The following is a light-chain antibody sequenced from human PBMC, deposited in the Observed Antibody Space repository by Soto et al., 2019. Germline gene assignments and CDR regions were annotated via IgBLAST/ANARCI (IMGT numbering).Light chain of an antibody. V-gene: IGLV2-14*01. Sequence: QSVLTQPASVSGSPGQSITISCTGTSSDVGAYNYVSWYQQYPGKAPKLMIYEVSYRPSGVSNRFSGSKYGNTASLTISGLQSEDEADYYCSSYTSPYALVFGGGTKLTVL. J-gene: IGLJ3*02. CDR3: SSYTSPYALV. CDR1: SSDVGAYNY. CDR2: EVS.